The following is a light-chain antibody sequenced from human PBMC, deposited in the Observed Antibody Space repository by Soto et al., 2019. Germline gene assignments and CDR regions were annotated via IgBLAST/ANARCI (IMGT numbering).Light chain of an antibody. J-gene: IGLJ2*01. V-gene: IGLV4-69*01. CDR3: QTWDTGHVV. Sequence: QPVLTQSPSASASLGASVKLTCTLSSGHSSYAIAWHQQQPEKGPRYLMKLNSDGSHSRGDGIPDRFSGSSSGAERYLSISSLQSEDEAEYFCQTWDTGHVVFGGGTKVTVL. CDR1: SGHSSYA. CDR2: LNSDGSH.